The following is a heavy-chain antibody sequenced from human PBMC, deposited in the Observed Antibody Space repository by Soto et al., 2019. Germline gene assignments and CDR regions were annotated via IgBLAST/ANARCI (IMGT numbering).Heavy chain of an antibody. CDR3: ARLAVSGYSSSSKFYYYMDV. CDR2: IWYDGSNK. D-gene: IGHD6-6*01. V-gene: IGHV3-33*01. CDR1: GFTFSSYG. J-gene: IGHJ6*03. Sequence: GGSLRLSCAASGFTFSSYGMHWVRQAPGKGLEWVAVIWYDGSNKYYADSVKGRFTISRDNSKNTLYLQMNSLRAEDTAEYYCARLAVSGYSSSSKFYYYMDVWGKGTTVTVSS.